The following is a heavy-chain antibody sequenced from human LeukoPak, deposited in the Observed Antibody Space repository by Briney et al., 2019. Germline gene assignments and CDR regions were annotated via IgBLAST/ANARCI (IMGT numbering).Heavy chain of an antibody. Sequence: GGSLRLSCAASGFTFSSYAMSWVRQALGKGLEWVSAISGSGGSTYYADSVKGRFTISRDNAKNSLYLQMNSLRAEDTAVYYCARDREYSSRPFDYWGQGTLVTVSS. CDR1: GFTFSSYA. CDR3: ARDREYSSRPFDY. J-gene: IGHJ4*02. V-gene: IGHV3-23*01. D-gene: IGHD6-13*01. CDR2: ISGSGGST.